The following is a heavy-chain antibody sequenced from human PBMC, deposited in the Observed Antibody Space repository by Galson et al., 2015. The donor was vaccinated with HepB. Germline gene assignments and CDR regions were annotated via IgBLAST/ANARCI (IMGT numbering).Heavy chain of an antibody. V-gene: IGHV1-18*01. CDR3: ARGTVGLIRPRGDTLDY. D-gene: IGHD3/OR15-3a*01. CDR1: GFPFTSYG. CDR2: ITAYNGHT. Sequence: SVKVSCKASGFPFTSYGFTWVRQAPGQGFEWVGWITAYNGHTNYARKFQARVSLTTDASTRTAYMEMRNLRPDDTALYYCARGTVGLIRPRGDTLDYWGQGTLVTVSA. J-gene: IGHJ4*02.